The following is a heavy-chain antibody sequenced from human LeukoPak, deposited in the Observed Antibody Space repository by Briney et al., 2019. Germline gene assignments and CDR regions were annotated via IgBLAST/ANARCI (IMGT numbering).Heavy chain of an antibody. CDR1: GFTFSSYA. J-gene: IGHJ4*02. CDR3: AKVGNNWDFDY. CDR2: ISYDGSNK. V-gene: IGHV3-30*18. D-gene: IGHD1-1*01. Sequence: GGSLRLSCAASGFTFSSYAMHWGRQAPGKGLEWVALISYDGSNKYYADSVKGRFTISRDNSKNTLYLQMNSLRGEDTAVYYCAKVGNNWDFDYWGQGTLVTVSS.